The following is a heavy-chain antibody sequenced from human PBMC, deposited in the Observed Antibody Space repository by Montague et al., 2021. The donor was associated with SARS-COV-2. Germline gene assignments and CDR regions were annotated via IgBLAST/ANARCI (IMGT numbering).Heavy chain of an antibody. D-gene: IGHD2-15*01. CDR3: AGGLAATYYYGMDV. J-gene: IGHJ6*02. V-gene: IGHV4-61*02. Sequence: TLSLTCTVSGGSISSGSYYWSWIRQPAGKGLEWIGRIYTSGSTNYNPSLKSRVTVSVDTSKNQSSLKLSSVTAADTAVYYCAGGLAATYYYGMDVWGQGTTVTVSS. CDR2: IYTSGST. CDR1: GGSISSGSYY.